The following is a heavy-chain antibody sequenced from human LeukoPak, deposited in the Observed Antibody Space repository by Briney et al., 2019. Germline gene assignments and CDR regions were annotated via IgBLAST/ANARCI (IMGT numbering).Heavy chain of an antibody. D-gene: IGHD3-22*01. CDR2: ISSSGSTI. Sequence: GGSLRLSCAASGFTFSSYEMHWVRQAPGKGLEWVSYISSSGSTIYYADSVKGRFTISRDNAKNSLYLQMNSLRAEDTAVYYCASSPAYYYDSSGYYYPTKNWFDPWGQGTLVTVSS. CDR3: ASSPAYYYDSSGYYYPTKNWFDP. J-gene: IGHJ5*02. CDR1: GFTFSSYE. V-gene: IGHV3-48*03.